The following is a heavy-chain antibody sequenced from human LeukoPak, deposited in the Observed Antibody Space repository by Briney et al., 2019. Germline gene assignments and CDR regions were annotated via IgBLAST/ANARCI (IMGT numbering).Heavy chain of an antibody. V-gene: IGHV4-34*01. CDR3: ARVSSPDSSGTVDY. D-gene: IGHD3-22*01. CDR2: INHSGST. CDR1: GGSFSGYY. J-gene: IGHJ4*02. Sequence: PSETLSLTCAVYGGSFSGYYWSWIRQPPGKGLEWIGEINHSGSTNYNPSLKSRVTISVDTSKNQFSLKLSSVTAADTAVYYCARVSSPDSSGTVDYWGQGTPVTVSS.